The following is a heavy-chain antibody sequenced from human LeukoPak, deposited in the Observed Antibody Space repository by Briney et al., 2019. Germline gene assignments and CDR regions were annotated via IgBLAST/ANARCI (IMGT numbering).Heavy chain of an antibody. CDR2: IYYSGST. J-gene: IGHJ3*02. CDR1: GGSISSGDYY. V-gene: IGHV4-30-4*01. CDR3: SVYEAGTDAFDI. D-gene: IGHD5/OR15-5a*01. Sequence: SQTLSLTCTVSGGSISSGDYYWSWIRQPPGKGLEWIGYIYYSGSTYYNPSLKSRVTISVDTSKNQFSLKLSSVTAADTAVYYPSVYEAGTDAFDIWGQGTMVTVSS.